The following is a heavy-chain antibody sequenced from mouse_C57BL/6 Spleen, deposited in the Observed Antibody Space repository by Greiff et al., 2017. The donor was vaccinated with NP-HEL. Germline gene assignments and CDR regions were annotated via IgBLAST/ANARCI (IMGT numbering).Heavy chain of an antibody. D-gene: IGHD1-1*01. Sequence: QVQLQQSGAELMKPGASVKLSCKATGYTFTGYWIEWVKQRPGHGLEWIGEILPGSGSTNYNEKFKGKATFTADTSSNTAYMQLSSLTTEDSAIYYCARKGVITTVVAPHYYAMDYWGQGTSVTVSS. CDR1: GYTFTGYW. V-gene: IGHV1-9*01. CDR3: ARKGVITTVVAPHYYAMDY. CDR2: ILPGSGST. J-gene: IGHJ4*01.